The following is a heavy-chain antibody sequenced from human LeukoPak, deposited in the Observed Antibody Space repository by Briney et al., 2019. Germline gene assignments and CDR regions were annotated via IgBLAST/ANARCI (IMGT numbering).Heavy chain of an antibody. CDR1: GYTFTSYY. CDR3: ARDRPARHGMDV. V-gene: IGHV1-46*01. J-gene: IGHJ6*02. CDR2: INPSGGST. Sequence: ASVKVSCKASGYTFTSYYMHWVRQAPGQGLEWMGIINPSGGSTSYAQRFQGRVTMTRDTSTSTVYMELSSLRSEDTAVYYCARDRPARHGMDVWGQGTTVTVSS. D-gene: IGHD6-6*01.